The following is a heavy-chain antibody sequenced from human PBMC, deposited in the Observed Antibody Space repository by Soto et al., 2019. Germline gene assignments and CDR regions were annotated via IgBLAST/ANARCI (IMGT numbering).Heavy chain of an antibody. J-gene: IGHJ4*02. D-gene: IGHD2-8*01. V-gene: IGHV3-23*01. Sequence: LRLSCTTSGLTFRNHAMTWVRQAPDKGLEWVSTISDSGVNTHYADSVKGRFTISRDNSRNTLYLQMNSLRGEDTAVYYCVSWVSPHFDSGGRGAVFPVS. CDR1: GLTFRNHA. CDR2: ISDSGVNT. CDR3: VSWVSPHFDS.